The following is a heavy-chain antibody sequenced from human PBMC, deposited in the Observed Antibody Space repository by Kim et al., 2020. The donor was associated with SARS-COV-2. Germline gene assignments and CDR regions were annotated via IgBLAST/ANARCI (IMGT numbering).Heavy chain of an antibody. Sequence: KYSADSVKGRFTISRDNSKTTLYLQMNSLRAEDTAVYYCASALLPFYGMDVWGQGTTVTVSS. CDR2: K. V-gene: IGHV3-30*01. J-gene: IGHJ6*02. CDR3: ASALLPFYGMDV.